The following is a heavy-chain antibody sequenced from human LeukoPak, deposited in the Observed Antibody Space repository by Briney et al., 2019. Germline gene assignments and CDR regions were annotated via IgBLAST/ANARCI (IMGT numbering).Heavy chain of an antibody. D-gene: IGHD1-1*01. Sequence: GASVNVSCKPSGYTFTGHYMHWVRQAPGQGLEWLEWINPNDGATNCAQTFRGRVTMTRDTAINTIYVELNRLRSDDTAVYYCARYGDTTGTTFDALDLWGPGTMVTVSS. J-gene: IGHJ3*01. CDR3: ARYGDTTGTTFDALDL. V-gene: IGHV1-2*02. CDR1: GYTFTGHY. CDR2: INPNDGAT.